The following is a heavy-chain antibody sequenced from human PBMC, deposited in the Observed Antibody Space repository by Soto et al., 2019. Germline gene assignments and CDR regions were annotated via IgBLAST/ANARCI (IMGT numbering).Heavy chain of an antibody. D-gene: IGHD1-7*01. Sequence: GGSLRLSCAASGFTFSSYSMNWVRQAPGKGLEWVSYISSSSSTIYYADSVKGRFTISRDNAKNSLYLQMNSLRSEDTAVYYCARAGSVLLLELRSANWFDPWGQGTLVTVS. V-gene: IGHV3-48*01. CDR1: GFTFSSYS. CDR3: ARAGSVLLLELRSANWFDP. CDR2: ISSSSSTI. J-gene: IGHJ5*02.